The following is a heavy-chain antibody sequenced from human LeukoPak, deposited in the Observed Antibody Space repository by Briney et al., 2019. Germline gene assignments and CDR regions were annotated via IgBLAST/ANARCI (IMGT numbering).Heavy chain of an antibody. J-gene: IGHJ6*03. CDR2: LYYSGST. Sequence: SETLSLTCTVSGGSISSRPYHWGWIRQSPGKGLECIGSLYYSGSTYYNPSLKSRVTISVDTSKNQFSLKLSSVTAADTAVYYCARNPYYYDSSGYYYYYYYMDVWGKGTTVTISS. CDR1: GGSISSRPYH. D-gene: IGHD3-22*01. CDR3: ARNPYYYDSSGYYYYYYYMDV. V-gene: IGHV4-39*01.